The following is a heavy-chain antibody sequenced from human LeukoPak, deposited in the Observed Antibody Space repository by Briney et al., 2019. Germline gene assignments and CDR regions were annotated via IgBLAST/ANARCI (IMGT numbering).Heavy chain of an antibody. CDR2: MNPNSGRT. Sequence: GASVKVSCKASGYTLTSYDINWVRQATGQGLEWMGWMNPNSGRTGYAQNFQGRITNTRNTFISTAYMELSSLRSEDTAVYYCTRETSSRYFDYWGQGTLVTVSS. J-gene: IGHJ4*02. CDR1: GYTLTSYD. V-gene: IGHV1-8*01. CDR3: TRETSSRYFDY.